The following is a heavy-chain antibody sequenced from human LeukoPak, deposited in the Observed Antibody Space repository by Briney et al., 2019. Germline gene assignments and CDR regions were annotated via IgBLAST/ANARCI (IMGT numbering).Heavy chain of an antibody. Sequence: GGSLRLSCAASGFTFSSYAMSWVRQAPGKGLERVSAISGSGGSTYYADSVKGRFTISRDNSKNTLYLQMNSLRAEDTAVYYCAKDQSSAGYSSSWAAFDYWGQGTLVTVSS. CDR3: AKDQSSAGYSSSWAAFDY. D-gene: IGHD6-13*01. CDR1: GFTFSSYA. CDR2: ISGSGGST. V-gene: IGHV3-23*01. J-gene: IGHJ4*02.